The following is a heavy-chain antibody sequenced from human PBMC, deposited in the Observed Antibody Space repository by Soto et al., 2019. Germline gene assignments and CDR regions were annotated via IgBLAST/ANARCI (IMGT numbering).Heavy chain of an antibody. CDR1: GFASSTYS. CDR3: ARDLQMATIRGGDY. Sequence: PGGSLRLSCKASGFASSTYSMNWVRQAPGRGLEWVSSISSSTTHILYADSVKGRFTISRDNGKNSLYLQMNSLRAEDTAVYYCARDLQMATIRGGDYWGQGTQVTVSS. V-gene: IGHV3-21*06. D-gene: IGHD5-12*01. J-gene: IGHJ4*02. CDR2: ISSSTTHI.